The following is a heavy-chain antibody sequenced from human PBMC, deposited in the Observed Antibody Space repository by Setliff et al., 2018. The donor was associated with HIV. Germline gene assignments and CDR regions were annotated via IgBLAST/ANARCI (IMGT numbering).Heavy chain of an antibody. CDR2: IYSGGST. CDR1: GGSIGGYY. D-gene: IGHD6-19*01. V-gene: IGHV4-59*01. Sequence: TSETLSLTCTVSGGSIGGYYWSWIRQPPGTGLEWLGCIYSGGSTNYNPSLESRVTISLDNSKYTLYLQMNSLRPEDTAVYYCAKDLESSGWYRGYIDYWGQGTLVTVSS. CDR3: AKDLESSGWYRGYIDY. J-gene: IGHJ4*02.